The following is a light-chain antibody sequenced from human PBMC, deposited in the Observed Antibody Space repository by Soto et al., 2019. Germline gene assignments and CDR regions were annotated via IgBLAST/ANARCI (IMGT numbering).Light chain of an antibody. CDR2: DVS. J-gene: IGLJ1*01. CDR1: STDVGRYNY. V-gene: IGLV2-14*01. Sequence: QSVLTQPASVSGSPGQSITISCTGTSTDVGRYNYVSWYQQHPGKAHKLMVYDVSNRPSWVSNRFSGSKSGITASLTISGLQAEDEADYYCTSYTSDSTYVFGTGTKLTVL. CDR3: TSYTSDSTYV.